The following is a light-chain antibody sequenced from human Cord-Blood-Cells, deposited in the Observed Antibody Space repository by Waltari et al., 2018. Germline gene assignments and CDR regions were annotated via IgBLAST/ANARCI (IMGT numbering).Light chain of an antibody. J-gene: IGLJ2*01. Sequence: QSALTQPASVSGSPGPSIPISCTGTSSDVGRYNLVSWYQQPPGKPPKLMIYEGSKRPSGVSNRFSGSKSGNTASLTISGLQAEDEADYYCCSYAGSSTYVVFGGGTKLTVL. CDR3: CSYAGSSTYVV. CDR2: EGS. CDR1: SSDVGRYNL. V-gene: IGLV2-23*01.